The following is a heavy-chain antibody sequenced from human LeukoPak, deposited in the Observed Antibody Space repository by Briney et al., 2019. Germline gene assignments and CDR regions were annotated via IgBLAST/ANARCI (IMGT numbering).Heavy chain of an antibody. CDR2: ISGSGGST. J-gene: IGHJ6*02. D-gene: IGHD6-13*01. V-gene: IGHV3-23*01. CDR1: GFTFSSYA. CDR3: ATGHSSSPRYYGMDV. Sequence: GGSLRLSCATSGFTFSSYAMSWVRQAPGKGLEWVSAISGSGGSTYYADSVKGRFTISRDNSKNTLYLQMNSLRAEDTAVYYCATGHSSSPRYYGMDVWGQGTTVTVSS.